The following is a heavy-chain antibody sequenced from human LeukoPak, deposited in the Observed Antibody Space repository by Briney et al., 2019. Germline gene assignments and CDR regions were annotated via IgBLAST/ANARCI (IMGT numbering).Heavy chain of an antibody. D-gene: IGHD3-10*01. V-gene: IGHV3-21*01. Sequence: PGGSLRLSCAASGFTFSSYSMNWVRQAPGKGLEWVSSISSSSSYIYYADSMKGRFTISRDNAKNSLYLQMNSLRAEDTAVYYCARDRLLWFGELLENDYWGQGTLVTVSS. CDR1: GFTFSSYS. CDR2: ISSSSSYI. CDR3: ARDRLLWFGELLENDY. J-gene: IGHJ4*02.